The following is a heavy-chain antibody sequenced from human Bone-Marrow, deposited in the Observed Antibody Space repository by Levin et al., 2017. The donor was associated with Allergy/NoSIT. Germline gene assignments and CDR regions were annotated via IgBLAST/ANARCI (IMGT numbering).Heavy chain of an antibody. CDR2: ITWNSVFT. V-gene: IGHV3-9*01. CDR1: GFTFDDYA. CDR3: AKDQLGGSGSTGDDAFDI. D-gene: IGHD3-10*01. Sequence: PGGSLRLSCAASGFTFDDYAMHWVRQPPGKGLEWVSSITWNSVFTGYAESVMGRFTISRDNAKNSLYLQMDSVRIEDTALYYCAKDQLGGSGSTGDDAFDIWGLGTMVTVSS. J-gene: IGHJ3*02.